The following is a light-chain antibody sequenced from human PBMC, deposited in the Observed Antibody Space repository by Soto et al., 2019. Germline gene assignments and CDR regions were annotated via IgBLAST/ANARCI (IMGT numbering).Light chain of an antibody. Sequence: SVLTQPASVSGSPGQSITISCTGTSSDVGGYEYVSWYQHHPGKAPKLMIYEVSNRPSGVPDRFSGSKSGNTASLTVSGLQAADEADYFCKSYAGSNTYVFGSGTKVTV. J-gene: IGLJ1*01. CDR2: EVS. CDR1: SSDVGGYEY. V-gene: IGLV2-8*01. CDR3: KSYAGSNTYV.